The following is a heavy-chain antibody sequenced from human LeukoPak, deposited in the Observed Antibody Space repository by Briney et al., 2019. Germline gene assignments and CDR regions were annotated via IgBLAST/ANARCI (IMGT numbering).Heavy chain of an antibody. Sequence: PSETLSLTCTVSGGSISSSSYYWGWIRQPPGKGLEWIGSIYYSGSTYYNPSLKSRVTISVDTSKNQFSLKLSSVTAADTAVYYCARVVGLRSYWGQGTPVTVSS. V-gene: IGHV4-39*01. CDR2: IYYSGST. D-gene: IGHD5-12*01. CDR1: GGSISSSSYY. CDR3: ARVVGLRSY. J-gene: IGHJ4*02.